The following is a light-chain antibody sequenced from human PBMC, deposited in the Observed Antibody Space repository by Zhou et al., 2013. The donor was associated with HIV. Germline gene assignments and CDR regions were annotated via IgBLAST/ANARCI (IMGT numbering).Light chain of an antibody. V-gene: IGKV1-39*01. CDR1: RDISNY. J-gene: IGKJ5*01. CDR3: QQSYSTLLT. CDR2: AAS. Sequence: DIQMTQSPSSLSASVGDRVTITCRASRDISNYVAWFQQKPGKAPKLLIYAASNLQSGVPSRFSGSGSGTDFTLTISSLQPEDFATYYCQQSYSTLLTFGQGTRLEI.